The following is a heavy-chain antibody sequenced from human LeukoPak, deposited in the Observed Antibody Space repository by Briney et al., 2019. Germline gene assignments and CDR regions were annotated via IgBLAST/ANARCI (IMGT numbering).Heavy chain of an antibody. V-gene: IGHV3-23*01. CDR3: AKRRVVGATIGAFNM. D-gene: IGHD1-26*01. J-gene: IGHJ3*02. Sequence: PGGSLRLSCAASGFTFSSYWMSWVRQAPGKGLEWVSGISSSGGSTYYADSVKGRFTISRDNSKNALYLQMNSLRAEDTAVYHCAKRRVVGATIGAFNMWGQGTMVTVSS. CDR1: GFTFSSYW. CDR2: ISSSGGST.